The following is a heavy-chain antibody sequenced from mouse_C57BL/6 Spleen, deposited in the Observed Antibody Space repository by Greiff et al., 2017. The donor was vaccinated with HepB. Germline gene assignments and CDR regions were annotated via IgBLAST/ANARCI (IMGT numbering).Heavy chain of an antibody. V-gene: IGHV1-50*01. CDR2: IDPSDSYT. CDR3: ARLGRNLGDYFDY. J-gene: IGHJ2*01. CDR1: GYTFTSYW. D-gene: IGHD2-1*01. Sequence: VPLQQPGAELVKPGASVKLSCKASGYTFTSYWMQWVKQRPGQGLEWIGEIDPSDSYTNYNQKFKGKATLTVDTSSSTAYMQLSSLTSEDSAVYYCARLGRNLGDYFDYWGQGTTLTVSS.